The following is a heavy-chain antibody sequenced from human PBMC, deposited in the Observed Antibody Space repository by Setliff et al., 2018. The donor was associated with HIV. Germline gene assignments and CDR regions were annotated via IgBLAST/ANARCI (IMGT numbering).Heavy chain of an antibody. CDR1: GGTFSSYS. V-gene: IGHV1-69*13. D-gene: IGHD2-15*01. J-gene: IGHJ6*02. CDR2: IIPIFNTA. Sequence: SVKVSCKASGGTFSSYSITWVRQAPGQGLEWMGGIIPIFNTANYAQKFQGRVAITADESTSTAYMELSSLGSEDTAVYYCARGSGGYCSGGSCYFGFGLALWGQGTSVTVS. CDR3: ARGSGGYCSGGSCYFGFGLAL.